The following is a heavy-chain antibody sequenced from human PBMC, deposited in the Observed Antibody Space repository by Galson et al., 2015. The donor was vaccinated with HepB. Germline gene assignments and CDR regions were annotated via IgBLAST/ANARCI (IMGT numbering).Heavy chain of an antibody. CDR1: GYTFTGYY. D-gene: IGHD4-17*01. CDR3: ARDATVTTREDWFDP. V-gene: IGHV1-2*06. CDR2: INPNSGGT. J-gene: IGHJ5*02. Sequence: SVKVSCKASGYTFTGYYMHWVRQAPGQGLEWMGRINPNSGGTNYAQKFQGRVTMTRDTSISTAYMELSRLRSDDTAVYYCARDATVTTREDWFDPWGQGTLATVSS.